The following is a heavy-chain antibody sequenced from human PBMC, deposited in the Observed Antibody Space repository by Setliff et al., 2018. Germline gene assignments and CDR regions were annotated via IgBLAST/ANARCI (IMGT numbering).Heavy chain of an antibody. CDR2: IYYSGST. V-gene: IGHV4-39*01. J-gene: IGHJ4*02. CDR1: GDSISSSSYY. D-gene: IGHD3-10*01. CDR3: ATPGRRFGESIDY. Sequence: SETLSLTCTVSGDSISSSSYYWGWIRQPPGKGLEWIGCIYYSGSTYYNPSLKSRVTISVDTSKNQFSLKLTSVTAADTAVYYCATPGRRFGESIDYWGRGTLVTVSS.